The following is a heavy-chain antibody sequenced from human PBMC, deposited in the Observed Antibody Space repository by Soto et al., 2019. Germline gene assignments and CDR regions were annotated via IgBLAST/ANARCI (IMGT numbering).Heavy chain of an antibody. CDR3: AKVPLSPTYFDY. V-gene: IGHV3-74*01. Sequence: GGSLRLSCAASGFTFSSYWMHWVRQAPGKGLEWVSRITGGGGSTCYADSVKGRFTISRDNAKSTLYLQMNSLRAEDTAVYYCAKVPLSPTYFDYWGQGSLVPVSS. J-gene: IGHJ4*02. CDR1: GFTFSSYW. CDR2: ITGGGGST.